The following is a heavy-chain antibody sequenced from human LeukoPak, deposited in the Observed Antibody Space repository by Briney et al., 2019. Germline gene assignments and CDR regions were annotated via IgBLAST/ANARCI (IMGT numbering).Heavy chain of an antibody. CDR1: GYTFTSYA. J-gene: IGHJ4*02. V-gene: IGHV1-3*03. Sequence: GASVKVSCKASGYTFTSYAMHWVRQAPGQRLEWMGWINAVNGNTKYSQEFQGRVTITRDTSASTAYMELSSLRSEDMAVYYCARGYSGSYNFDYWGQGTLVTVSS. D-gene: IGHD1-26*01. CDR3: ARGYSGSYNFDY. CDR2: INAVNGNT.